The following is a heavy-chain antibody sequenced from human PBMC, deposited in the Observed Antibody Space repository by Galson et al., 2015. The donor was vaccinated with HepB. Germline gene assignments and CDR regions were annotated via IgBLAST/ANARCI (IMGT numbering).Heavy chain of an antibody. Sequence: SVKVSCKASGYTFTGYYMHWVRQAPGQGLEWMGRIDPNSGGTNYAQKSQGRVTMTRDTSISTAYMELSSLRSDDTAVYYCARGYDDYRVHFDYWGQGTLVTVSS. CDR2: IDPNSGGT. V-gene: IGHV1-2*06. CDR1: GYTFTGYY. J-gene: IGHJ4*02. D-gene: IGHD4-17*01. CDR3: ARGYDDYRVHFDY.